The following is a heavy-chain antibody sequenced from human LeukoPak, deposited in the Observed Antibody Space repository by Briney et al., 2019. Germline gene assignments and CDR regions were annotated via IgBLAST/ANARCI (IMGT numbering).Heavy chain of an antibody. J-gene: IGHJ4*02. CDR1: GFTFSSYS. V-gene: IGHV3-21*01. D-gene: IGHD6-13*01. Sequence: GGSLRLSCAASGFTFSSYSMNWVRQAPGKGLEWVSSISSSGSYIYYADSVKGRFTISRDNAKTSLYLQMTSLRAEDTAVYYCARVPRGIADYWGQGTLVTVSS. CDR2: ISSSGSYI. CDR3: ARVPRGIADY.